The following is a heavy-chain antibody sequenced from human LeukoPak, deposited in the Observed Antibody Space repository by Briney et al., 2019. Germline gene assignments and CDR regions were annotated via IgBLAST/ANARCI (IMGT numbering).Heavy chain of an antibody. Sequence: GGSLRLSCAASGFTFSSYGMHWVRQAPGKGLEWVAVISYDGSNKYYADSVKGRFTISRDNSKNTLYLQMNSLRAGDTAVYYCAKAGSGYWGQGTLVTVSS. CDR1: GFTFSSYG. CDR3: AKAGSGY. CDR2: ISYDGSNK. J-gene: IGHJ4*02. V-gene: IGHV3-30*18. D-gene: IGHD6-19*01.